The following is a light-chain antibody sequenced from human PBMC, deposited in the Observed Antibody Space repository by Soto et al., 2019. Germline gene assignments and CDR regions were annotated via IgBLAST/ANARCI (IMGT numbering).Light chain of an antibody. J-gene: IGLJ3*02. CDR3: GSYTSASALV. CDR1: YNDVGGYNY. V-gene: IGLV2-14*01. Sequence: QSALTQPASVSGSPGQSITISCTGTYNDVGGYNYVSWYQQYPGKAPKLIIYEVSNRPSGVSHRFSGSKSDITASLTISGLQAEDEADYYCGSYTSASALVFGGGTKLTVL. CDR2: EVS.